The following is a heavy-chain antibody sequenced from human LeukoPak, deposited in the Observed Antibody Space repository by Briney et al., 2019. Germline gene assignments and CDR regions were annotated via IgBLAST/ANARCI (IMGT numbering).Heavy chain of an antibody. CDR3: ASRKLGNDY. D-gene: IGHD7-27*01. CDR1: GFTFSSYS. J-gene: IGHJ4*02. V-gene: IGHV4-59*05. CDR2: IYYSGST. Sequence: GSLRLSCAASGFTFSSYSMNWVRQAPGKGLEWIGSIYYSGSTYYNPSLKSRVTISVDTSKNQFSLKLSSVTAADTAVYYCASRKLGNDYWGQGTLVTVSS.